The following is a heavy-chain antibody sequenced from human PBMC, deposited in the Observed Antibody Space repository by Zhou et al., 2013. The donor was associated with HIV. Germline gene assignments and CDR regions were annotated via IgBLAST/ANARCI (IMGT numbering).Heavy chain of an antibody. CDR2: TVLRLGEV. CDR1: GVTSTSHT. Sequence: QVQPVQSGAEVRKPGSSVKVSCKTSGVTSTSHTVSWVRQVPGHGLEWMGGTVLRLGEVSYAQVFQDRVTITTDDARGTAHMELSSLRCEDTGVYYCARDRGEGSFKFVMDVWDGETTVTVSS. D-gene: IGHD3-16*02. J-gene: IGHJ6*03. V-gene: IGHV1-69*16. CDR3: ARDRGEGSFKFVMDV.